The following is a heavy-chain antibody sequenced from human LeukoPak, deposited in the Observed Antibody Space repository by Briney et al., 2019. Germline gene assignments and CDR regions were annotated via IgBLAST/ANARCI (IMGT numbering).Heavy chain of an antibody. CDR3: ARNGGGLDY. CDR1: KFTFSTYG. D-gene: IGHD2-21*01. J-gene: IGHJ4*02. CDR2: ISDSGSDT. V-gene: IGHV3-48*03. Sequence: AGGSLRLSCVASKFTFSTYGMVWVRQAPGKGLEWVSYISDSGSDTYYVDSVKGRFTISRDNAKNSLFLQMNSLRVEDTAIYYCARNGGGLDYWGQGTLVTVSS.